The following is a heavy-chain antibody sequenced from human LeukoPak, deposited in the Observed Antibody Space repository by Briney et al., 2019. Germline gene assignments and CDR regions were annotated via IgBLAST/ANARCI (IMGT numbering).Heavy chain of an antibody. CDR2: IYYSGST. J-gene: IGHJ5*02. V-gene: IGHV4-59*01. CDR3: ARFGGVEQPRFDP. Sequence: SETLSLTCTVSGGSISSYYWSWIRQPPGKGLEWTGYIYYSGSTNYNPSLKSRVTISVDTSKNQFSLKLSSVTAADTAVYYCARFGGVEQPRFDPWGQGTLVTVSS. D-gene: IGHD3-10*01. CDR1: GGSISSYY.